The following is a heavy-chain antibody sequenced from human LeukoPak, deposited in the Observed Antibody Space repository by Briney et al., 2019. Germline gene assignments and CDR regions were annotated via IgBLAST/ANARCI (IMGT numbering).Heavy chain of an antibody. D-gene: IGHD3-22*01. CDR2: IYPGDSDT. V-gene: IGHV5-51*01. J-gene: IGHJ4*02. CDR1: GYSFSNYW. Sequence: GEPLKISCVGSGYSFSNYWLGWVRQMPGKGLEWMGIIYPGDSDTRYSPSFQGQVTISADKSISTAYLQWSSLKASDTAMYYCARVDYYDRSGYFDYWGQGTQVTVSS. CDR3: ARVDYYDRSGYFDY.